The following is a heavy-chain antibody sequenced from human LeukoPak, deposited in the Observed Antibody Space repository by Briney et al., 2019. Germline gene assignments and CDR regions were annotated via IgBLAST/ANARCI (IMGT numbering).Heavy chain of an antibody. D-gene: IGHD1-26*01. CDR1: GYTFASYY. V-gene: IGHV1-46*01. Sequence: ASVKVSCKASGYTFASYYMHRVRQAPGQGLEWMGIINPSGGSTTYAQKFQGRVTMTRDTSTSTVYMELSSLRSEDTAVYYCAGDSTPTYYSGTYYFEYWGQGTLVTVSS. J-gene: IGHJ4*02. CDR3: AGDSTPTYYSGTYYFEY. CDR2: INPSGGST.